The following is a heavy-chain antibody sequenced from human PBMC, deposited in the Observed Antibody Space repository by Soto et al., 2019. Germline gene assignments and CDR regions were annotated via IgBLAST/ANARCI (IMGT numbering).Heavy chain of an antibody. CDR1: GGSISSGDYY. V-gene: IGHV4-31*03. Sequence: QVQLQESGPGLVKPSQTLSLTCTVSGGSISSGDYYWSWIRQHPGKGLEWIGYIYYSGSTYYNPSLKGRVTISVDTSKTQFALKLNSVTAADTAVYYCAREGLAYCGGDCYSTGGEGYFDLWGRGTLVTVSS. D-gene: IGHD2-21*02. J-gene: IGHJ2*01. CDR2: IYYSGST. CDR3: AREGLAYCGGDCYSTGGEGYFDL.